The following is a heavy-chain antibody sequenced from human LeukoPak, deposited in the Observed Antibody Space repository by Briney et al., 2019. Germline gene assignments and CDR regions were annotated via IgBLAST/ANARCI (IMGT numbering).Heavy chain of an antibody. CDR1: GFTVSSNH. V-gene: IGHV3-53*01. CDR3: ARRGGRRYHDILTGYSQRGEFDY. D-gene: IGHD3-9*01. J-gene: IGHJ4*02. CDR2: IYTGGST. Sequence: GGSLRLSCAASGFTVSSNHMSWVRQAPGKGLEWVSVIYTGGSTDYADSVKGRFTISRDNLKNTLYLQMNSLRAEDTAVYYCARRGGRRYHDILTGYSQRGEFDYWGQGTLVTVSS.